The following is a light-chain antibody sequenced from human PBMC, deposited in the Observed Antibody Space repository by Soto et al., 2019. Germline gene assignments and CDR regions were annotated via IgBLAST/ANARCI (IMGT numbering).Light chain of an antibody. V-gene: IGKV3-15*01. CDR1: QSVSSN. Sequence: IVMTQSPATLSVSPGERVTLSCRASQSVSSNLAWYQQKPGQSPRLLMYGASTRATGIPARFSGSGSGTEFTLTVSSLQSEDFGVYYCQRYHNWPPITFGQGTRLEI. CDR2: GAS. J-gene: IGKJ5*01. CDR3: QRYHNWPPIT.